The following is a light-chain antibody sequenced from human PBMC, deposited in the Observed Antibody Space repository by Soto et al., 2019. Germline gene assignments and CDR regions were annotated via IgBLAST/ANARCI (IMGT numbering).Light chain of an antibody. CDR1: QTFGSW. J-gene: IGKJ1*01. CDR3: QQYNSYSRT. CDR2: DAS. Sequence: DIQMNQSPSTLSASVGDRVTITCRTSQTFGSWLAWYQQKPGTAPKLLIYDASTLESGVPSRFSGSGSGTEFTLTISSLQPDDFATYYCQQYNSYSRTFGQGTKVDIK. V-gene: IGKV1-5*01.